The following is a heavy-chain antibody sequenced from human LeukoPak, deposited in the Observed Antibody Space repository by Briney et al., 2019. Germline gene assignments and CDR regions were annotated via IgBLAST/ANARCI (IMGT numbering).Heavy chain of an antibody. CDR1: GGTLSSYA. J-gene: IGHJ3*02. V-gene: IGHV1-69*05. CDR3: ARAPLHYGGTSWGAFDI. CDR2: IIPIFGTA. Sequence: ASVKVSCKASGGTLSSYAISWVRQAAGQELEWMGRIIPIFGTANYAQQFQGRVTITTEESTSTAYMELSSLRSEDTAVYYCARAPLHYGGTSWGAFDIWGPGTMVTVSS. D-gene: IGHD4-23*01.